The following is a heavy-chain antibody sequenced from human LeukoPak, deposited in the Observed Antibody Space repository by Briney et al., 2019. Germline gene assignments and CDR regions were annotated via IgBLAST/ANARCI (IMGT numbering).Heavy chain of an antibody. CDR2: IIPIFGTA. D-gene: IGHD6-19*01. J-gene: IGHJ5*02. CDR3: ARAGDSSGWYFLGSWFDP. V-gene: IGHV1-69*01. Sequence: EASLTVSCTASGGTFSSYAISWVRQAPGQGLEWMGGIIPIFGTANYAQKFQGRVTITADESTSTAYMELSSLRSEDTAVYYCARAGDSSGWYFLGSWFDPWGQGTLVTVSS. CDR1: GGTFSSYA.